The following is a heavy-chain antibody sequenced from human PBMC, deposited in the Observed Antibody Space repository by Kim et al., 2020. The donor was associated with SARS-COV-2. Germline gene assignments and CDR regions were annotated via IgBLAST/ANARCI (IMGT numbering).Heavy chain of an antibody. CDR2: IWYDGSNK. V-gene: IGHV3-33*01. CDR3: ARDYGSGYYYGLDV. D-gene: IGHD3-10*01. J-gene: IGHJ6*02. CDR1: GFTFSSYG. Sequence: GGSLRLSCAASGFTFSSYGMHWVRQAPGKGLEWVAVIWYDGSNKYYADSVKGRFTISRDNSKNTLYLQMNSLRAEDTALYYCARDYGSGYYYGLDVWGQGTTVTVSS.